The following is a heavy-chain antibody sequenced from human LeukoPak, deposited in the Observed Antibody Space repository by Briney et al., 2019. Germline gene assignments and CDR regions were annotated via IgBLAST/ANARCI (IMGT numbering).Heavy chain of an antibody. J-gene: IGHJ6*02. CDR1: GFTFSSYA. V-gene: IGHV3-23*01. Sequence: GGSLRLSCAASGFTFSSYAMSWVRQAPGKGLEWVSAISGSGGSTYYADSVKGRFTISRDNSKNTLYLQMNSLRAEDTAVYYCAIFGDYYYYGMGVWGQGTTVTVSS. D-gene: IGHD2-21*01. CDR2: ISGSGGST. CDR3: AIFGDYYYYGMGV.